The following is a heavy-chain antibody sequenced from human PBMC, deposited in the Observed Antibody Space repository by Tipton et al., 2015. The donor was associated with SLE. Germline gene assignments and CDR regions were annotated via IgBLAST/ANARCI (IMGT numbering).Heavy chain of an antibody. J-gene: IGHJ4*02. V-gene: IGHV1-8*02. Sequence: QLVQSGAEVKKPGASVKVSCKASDSIFSTYGISWVRQAPGQGLEWMGWMNPNSGNTYYAQNFQGRVTMTRSTSISTAFMELNNLRSEDTAVYYCVKGGWLNLFYFDSWGPGTLVTVSS. CDR3: VKGGWLNLFYFDS. D-gene: IGHD5-24*01. CDR2: MNPNSGNT. CDR1: DSIFSTYG.